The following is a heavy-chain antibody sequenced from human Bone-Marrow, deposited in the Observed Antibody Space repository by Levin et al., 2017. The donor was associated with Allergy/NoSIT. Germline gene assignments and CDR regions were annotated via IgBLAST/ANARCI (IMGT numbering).Heavy chain of an antibody. D-gene: IGHD3-10*01. J-gene: IGHJ4*02. CDR3: AKARVFGFDY. CDR2: ISYDGSNK. Sequence: LSLTCAASGFTFSSYGMHWVRQAPGKGLEWVAVISYDGSNKYYADSVKGRFTISRDNSKNTLYLQMNSLRAEDTAVYYCAKARVFGFDYWGQGTLVTVSS. V-gene: IGHV3-30*18. CDR1: GFTFSSYG.